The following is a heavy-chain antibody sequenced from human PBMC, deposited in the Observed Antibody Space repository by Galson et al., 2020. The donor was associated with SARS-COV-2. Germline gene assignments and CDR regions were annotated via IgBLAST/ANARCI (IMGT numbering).Heavy chain of an antibody. CDR1: GLSLSTGEMY. Sequence: SGPTLVKPTQTLTLTCTFSGLSLSTGEMYVNWIRQPPGKALEWLARIDWDDDKYYSSSLRTRLTISKDTSKNQVVLTMTNMDPADTATYYGERMRNSRASFDLWGRGTLVTISS. J-gene: IGHJ2*01. CDR3: ERMRNSRASFDL. V-gene: IGHV2-70*11. D-gene: IGHD1-1*01. CDR2: IDWDDDK.